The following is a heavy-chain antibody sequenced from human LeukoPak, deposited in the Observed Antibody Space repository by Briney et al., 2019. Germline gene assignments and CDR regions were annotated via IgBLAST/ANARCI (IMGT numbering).Heavy chain of an antibody. Sequence: GSFLKICCEGCGYIFSSYRICGVRQMAGKGLGWIGIIYTGDSDTSSSPSLQGHVTISADKSISTAYLQWSRMTAADTAQYFWTTPRVVAATTSHAALDIWGQGTLVSVSS. CDR1: GYIFSSYR. V-gene: IGHV5-51*01. CDR2: IYTGDSDT. CDR3: TTPRVVAATTSHAALDI. D-gene: IGHD2-15*01. J-gene: IGHJ3*02.